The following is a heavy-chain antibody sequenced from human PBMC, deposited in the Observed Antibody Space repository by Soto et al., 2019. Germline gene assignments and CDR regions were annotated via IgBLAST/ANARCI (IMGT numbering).Heavy chain of an antibody. V-gene: IGHV3-11*06. CDR2: ISGGNGFT. CDR3: AKNNGEDYKYHFYGMDV. CDR1: GFCFSDYY. D-gene: IGHD4-4*01. J-gene: IGHJ6*02. Sequence: GGSLRLSFVGSGFCFSDYYISWFRQAPGKGLEWIAHISGGNGFTNYAASVRGRFTISRDNAKRSLHLQMNSLRADDTAVYYCAKNNGEDYKYHFYGMDVWGQGTTVTVSS.